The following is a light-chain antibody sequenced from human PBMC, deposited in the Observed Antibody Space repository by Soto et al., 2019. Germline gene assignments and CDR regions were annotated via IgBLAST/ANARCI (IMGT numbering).Light chain of an antibody. Sequence: EIVLTQSPGTLSLSPGERATLSCRASQSLTSRYLAWYRQKPGQAPRLLIYGTSSRATGVPARFSGSRSGAEFTLTISSLQSEDFAVYYCQHYVNWPLTFGGGTKVDIK. CDR2: GTS. CDR1: QSLTSRY. J-gene: IGKJ4*01. CDR3: QHYVNWPLT. V-gene: IGKV3-15*01.